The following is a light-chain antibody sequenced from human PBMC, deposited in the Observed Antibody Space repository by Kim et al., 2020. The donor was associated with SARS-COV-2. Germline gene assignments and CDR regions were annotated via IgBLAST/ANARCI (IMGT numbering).Light chain of an antibody. Sequence: ASVGDRVTLTCQASQDISFYLDWYQQRPGKAPKLLIFDASKLEPGVPSRFSGSGSGTDFNLIINSLQPEDFATYFCQQFESLPLTFGGGTKVDIK. V-gene: IGKV1-33*01. J-gene: IGKJ4*01. CDR1: QDISFY. CDR3: QQFESLPLT. CDR2: DAS.